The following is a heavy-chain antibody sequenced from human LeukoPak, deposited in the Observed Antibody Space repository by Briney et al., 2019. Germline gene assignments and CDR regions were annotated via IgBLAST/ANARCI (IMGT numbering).Heavy chain of an antibody. CDR3: VRLRRYSSGWYYFDY. V-gene: IGHV4-39*01. D-gene: IGHD6-19*01. Sequence: TPSETLSLTCTVSGGSISSSSYYWGWIRQPPGKGLEWIGSIYYSGSTYYNPSLKSRVTISVDTSKNQFSLKLSSVTAADTAVYYCVRLRRYSSGWYYFDYWGQGTLVTVSS. CDR1: GGSISSSSYY. J-gene: IGHJ4*02. CDR2: IYYSGST.